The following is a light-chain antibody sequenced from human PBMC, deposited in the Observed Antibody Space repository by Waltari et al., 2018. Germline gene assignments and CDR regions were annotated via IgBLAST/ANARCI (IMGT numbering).Light chain of an antibody. CDR3: ASWDDSLNGPV. CDR2: DNN. V-gene: IGLV1-44*01. CDR1: SSKIGTNA. J-gene: IGLJ2*01. Sequence: QSVLTQPPSASGAPGQRVTISCSGSSSKIGTNAVNWYQRLPGMAPKLVIFDNNQRPSGVPDRCSGSKSGTSASLAISGRQSEDEADYCCASWDDSLNGPVFGGGTKLTVL.